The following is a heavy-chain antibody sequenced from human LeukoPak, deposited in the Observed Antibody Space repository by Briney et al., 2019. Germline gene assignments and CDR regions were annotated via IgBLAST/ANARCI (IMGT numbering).Heavy chain of an antibody. Sequence: GGSLRLSCAASGFTFSSSGMHWVRQAPGKGLEGVGLIWYDGINEYYADSVKGRFSISRDDSKNTLYLQMNSLRAEDTAVYYCVRDKGSSWGEKYYFDYWGQGTLVTVSS. CDR3: VRDKGSSWGEKYYFDY. J-gene: IGHJ4*02. V-gene: IGHV3-33*01. D-gene: IGHD6-13*01. CDR1: GFTFSSSG. CDR2: IWYDGINE.